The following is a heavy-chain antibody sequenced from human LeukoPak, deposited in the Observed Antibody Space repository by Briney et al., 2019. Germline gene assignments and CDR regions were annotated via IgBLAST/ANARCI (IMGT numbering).Heavy chain of an antibody. CDR2: ISGSGGGT. CDR1: GFTFSSSA. D-gene: IGHD6-13*01. Sequence: GGSLRLSCAASGFTFSSSAMSWVRQAPGKGLEWVSGISGSGGGTYYADSVKGRFTISRDNSKNTLYLQMSSLRAEDTAVYYCAKAISRIGYFFDYWGQGILVTVSS. V-gene: IGHV3-23*01. CDR3: AKAISRIGYFFDY. J-gene: IGHJ4*02.